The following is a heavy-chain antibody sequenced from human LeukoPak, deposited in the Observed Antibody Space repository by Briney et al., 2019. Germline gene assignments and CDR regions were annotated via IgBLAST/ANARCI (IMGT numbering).Heavy chain of an antibody. CDR1: GGSISSSSYY. D-gene: IGHD3-9*01. J-gene: IGHJ4*02. CDR3: AVPYYDILTGYGDY. Sequence: SETLSLTRTVSGGSISSSSYYWGWIRQPPGKGLEWIGSIYYSGSTYYNPSLKSRVTISVDTSKNQFSLKLSSVTAADTAVYYCAVPYYDILTGYGDYWGQGTLVTVSS. V-gene: IGHV4-39*01. CDR2: IYYSGST.